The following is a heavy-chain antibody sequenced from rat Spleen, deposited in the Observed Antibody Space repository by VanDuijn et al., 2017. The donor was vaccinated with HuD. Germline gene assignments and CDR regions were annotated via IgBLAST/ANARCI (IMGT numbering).Heavy chain of an antibody. J-gene: IGHJ2*01. CDR1: GLSLTSNG. CDR3: TRELGHYDGTYYLDY. CDR2: IWSGGST. V-gene: IGHV2-47*01. D-gene: IGHD1-12*02. Sequence: QVQLKESGPGLVQPSQTLSLTCTVSGLSLTSNGVNWIRQPPGKGLEWIGAIWSGGSTDYNSALKSRLSISRDTSKSQVFLKMNSLQTEDTAIYYCTRELGHYDGTYYLDYWGQGVMVTVSS.